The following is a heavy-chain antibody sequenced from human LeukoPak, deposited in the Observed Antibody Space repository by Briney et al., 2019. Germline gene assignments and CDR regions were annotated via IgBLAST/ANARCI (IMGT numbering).Heavy chain of an antibody. J-gene: IGHJ4*02. V-gene: IGHV3-30*02. CDR3: ARGPSGYHNT. Sequence: GGSLRLSYAASGFTFSSYGMHWVRLAPGKGLEWVAFIRYDGSNKYYADSVKGRFTISRDNSKNTLYLQMNSLRAEDTAVYYCARGPSGYHNTGGQGTLVTVSS. CDR1: GFTFSSYG. CDR2: IRYDGSNK. D-gene: IGHD5-12*01.